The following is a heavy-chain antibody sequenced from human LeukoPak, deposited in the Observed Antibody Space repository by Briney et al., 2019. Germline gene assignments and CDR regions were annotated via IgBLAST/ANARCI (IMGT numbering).Heavy chain of an antibody. CDR2: IYYTGST. Sequence: SETLSLTCSVSGGSISGYYWNWIRLPPGKGLEWIGYIYYTGSTNYNPSLQSRVTISGDTSKKQFSLKLTSLTAADTAVYYCASASSSSWFNFDYWGQGTLVTVSS. CDR3: ASASSSSWFNFDY. V-gene: IGHV4-59*01. D-gene: IGHD6-13*01. J-gene: IGHJ4*02. CDR1: GGSISGYY.